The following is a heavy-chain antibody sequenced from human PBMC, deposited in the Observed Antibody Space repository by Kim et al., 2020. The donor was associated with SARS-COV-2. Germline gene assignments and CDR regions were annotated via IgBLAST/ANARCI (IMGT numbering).Heavy chain of an antibody. V-gene: IGHV3-30*02. J-gene: IGHJ4*02. Sequence: DSVKGRFTISRDNSKNTLYLQMNSLRAEDTAVYYCAKDLYSSGWYAPLGYWGQGTLVTVSS. CDR3: AKDLYSSGWYAPLGY. D-gene: IGHD6-19*01.